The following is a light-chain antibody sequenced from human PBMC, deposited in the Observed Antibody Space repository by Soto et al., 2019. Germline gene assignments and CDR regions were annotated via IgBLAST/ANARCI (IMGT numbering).Light chain of an antibody. CDR1: SSNVGSYKP. Sequence: QSVLTQPASVSGSPGQSITISCTGTSSNVGSYKPVSWYQQHPGKASKLMIFEVNKRPSGVSNRFSGSKSGNTASLTISGLKVEDEADYYCCSSGGSPTYVFGTGTKVTVL. V-gene: IGLV2-23*02. J-gene: IGLJ1*01. CDR2: EVN. CDR3: CSSGGSPTYV.